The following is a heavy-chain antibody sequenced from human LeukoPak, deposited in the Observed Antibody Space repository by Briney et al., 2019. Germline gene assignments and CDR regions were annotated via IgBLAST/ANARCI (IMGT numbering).Heavy chain of an antibody. D-gene: IGHD2-8*01. CDR1: GGSISSNNYY. Sequence: PSETLFLTCTVSGGSISSNNYYWGWIRQPPGKGLEWIGSIYYNGRTYYNSSLKSRVTLSIDTSKNQFSLKLNSVTAADTAVYYCARTKTRDYFDYWGQGTLVTVSS. CDR2: IYYNGRT. J-gene: IGHJ4*02. V-gene: IGHV4-39*07. CDR3: ARTKTRDYFDY.